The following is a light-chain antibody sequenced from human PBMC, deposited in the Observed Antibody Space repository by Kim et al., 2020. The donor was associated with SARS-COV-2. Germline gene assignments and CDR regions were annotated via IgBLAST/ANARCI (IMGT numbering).Light chain of an antibody. Sequence: QKVTIPCSGSSSNMGNNYVSWYQQLPGTAPKLLIYDNNKRPSGIPDRFSGSKSGTSATLGITGLQTGDEADYYCGTWDSSLSAGVFGGGTQLTVL. J-gene: IGLJ2*01. CDR3: GTWDSSLSAGV. CDR1: SSNMGNNY. CDR2: DNN. V-gene: IGLV1-51*01.